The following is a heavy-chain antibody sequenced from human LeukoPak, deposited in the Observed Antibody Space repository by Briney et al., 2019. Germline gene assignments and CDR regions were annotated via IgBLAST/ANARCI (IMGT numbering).Heavy chain of an antibody. J-gene: IGHJ4*02. CDR3: VRDMTGNYYDT. Sequence: GRSLRLSCAASGFTFSSYGMHWVRQAPGKGLEGVAVIWYDGNNKYYADSVKGRFTISRDNSKNTLYLQMGGLRAEDTALYYCVRDMTGNYYDTWGQGTLVTVSS. CDR2: IWYDGNNK. V-gene: IGHV3-33*01. D-gene: IGHD3-22*01. CDR1: GFTFSSYG.